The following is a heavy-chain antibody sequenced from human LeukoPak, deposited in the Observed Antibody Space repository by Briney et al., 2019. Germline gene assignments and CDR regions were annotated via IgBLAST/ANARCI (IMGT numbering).Heavy chain of an antibody. D-gene: IGHD5-12*01. CDR1: GFTFSHYW. Sequence: GGSLRLPCAASGFTFSHYWMTWVRQAPGKGLEWVAQINQDGSEEYYMDSVKARFTISRDNAKNSVFLQMNSMRAEDTAVYYCVRDGGVSGYDLLDYWGQGTLVTVSS. V-gene: IGHV3-7*01. CDR3: VRDGGVSGYDLLDY. CDR2: INQDGSEE. J-gene: IGHJ4*02.